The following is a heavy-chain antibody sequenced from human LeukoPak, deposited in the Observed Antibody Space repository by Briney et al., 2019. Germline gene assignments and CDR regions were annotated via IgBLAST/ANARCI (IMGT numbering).Heavy chain of an antibody. CDR3: ATMRLDFWSGYYVRGYYLDY. J-gene: IGHJ4*02. CDR1: GFTFSNSA. D-gene: IGHD3-3*01. Sequence: GGSLRLSCAASGFTFSNSAMNWVRQAPGKGPEWVSAISGSGYNTYYADSVVGRFTIFRDNSKNTLYLQMNSLRAEDTAVYYCATMRLDFWSGYYVRGYYLDYWGQGTLVTVSS. V-gene: IGHV3-23*01. CDR2: ISGSGYNT.